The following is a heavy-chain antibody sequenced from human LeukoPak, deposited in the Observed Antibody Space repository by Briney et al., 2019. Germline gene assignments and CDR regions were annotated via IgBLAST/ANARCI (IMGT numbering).Heavy chain of an antibody. V-gene: IGHV6-1*01. CDR2: AYYRSKWYN. CDR3: ALAHSTIVGAFDY. D-gene: IGHD1-26*01. J-gene: IGHJ4*02. CDR1: GDSVSSNSAA. Sequence: SQTLSLTCAISGDSVSSNSAAWNWIKQSPSRGLEWLGRAYYRSKWYNDYAVSVKSRITINPDTSKNQFSLQLNSVTPEDTAVYYCALAHSTIVGAFDYWGQGTLVTVSS.